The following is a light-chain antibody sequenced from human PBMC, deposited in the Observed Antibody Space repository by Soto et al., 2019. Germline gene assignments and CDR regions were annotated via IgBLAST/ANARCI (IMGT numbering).Light chain of an antibody. J-gene: IGKJ1*01. V-gene: IGKV3-20*01. CDR2: SSS. CDR3: QQYRTSPPTWT. CDR1: QRIINW. Sequence: TQSPSTLSASVGDRVTITCRASQRIINWVAWYQQRPGQAPRLLIYSSSSRASGIPDRFSGSGSGTDLTLTISRLEPEDFAVYYCQQYRTSPPTWTFGQGTKV.